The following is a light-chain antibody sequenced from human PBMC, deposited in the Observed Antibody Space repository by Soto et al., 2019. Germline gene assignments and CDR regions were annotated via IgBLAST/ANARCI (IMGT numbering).Light chain of an antibody. Sequence: ESVLTQSPGTLSLSPGERATLSCRASQSVSSNYLAWYQQKPGQAPRLLIYDASNRATGIPARFSGSGSGTDFTLTISRLEPEDFAVYYCQQYGSSGTFGQGTKV. V-gene: IGKV3-20*01. CDR3: QQYGSSGT. J-gene: IGKJ1*01. CDR2: DAS. CDR1: QSVSSNY.